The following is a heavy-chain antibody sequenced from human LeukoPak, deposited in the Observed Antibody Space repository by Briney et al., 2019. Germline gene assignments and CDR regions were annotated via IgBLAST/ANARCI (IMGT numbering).Heavy chain of an antibody. J-gene: IGHJ4*02. D-gene: IGHD1-26*01. CDR3: ARHRYSGSYYFDY. Sequence: SVKVSCKASGGTFSSYAISWVRQAPGQGLEWMGGIIPIFGTANYAQKFQGRVTITADESTSTAYMELSSLRSEDAAVYYCARHRYSGSYYFDYWGQGTLVTASS. V-gene: IGHV1-69*13. CDR2: IIPIFGTA. CDR1: GGTFSSYA.